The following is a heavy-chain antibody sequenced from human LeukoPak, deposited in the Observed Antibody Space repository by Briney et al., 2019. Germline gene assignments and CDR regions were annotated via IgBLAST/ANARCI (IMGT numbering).Heavy chain of an antibody. CDR1: GFTFSSYA. J-gene: IGHJ6*04. D-gene: IGHD3-9*01. V-gene: IGHV3-21*01. CDR2: ISSSSSYI. Sequence: SGASLRLSCAASGFTFSSYAMSWVRQAPGKGLEWVSSISSSSSYIYYADSVKGRFTISRDNAKNSLYLQMSSLRAEDTAVYYCARDRRYFDWLRNYGMDVWGKGTTVTVSS. CDR3: ARDRRYFDWLRNYGMDV.